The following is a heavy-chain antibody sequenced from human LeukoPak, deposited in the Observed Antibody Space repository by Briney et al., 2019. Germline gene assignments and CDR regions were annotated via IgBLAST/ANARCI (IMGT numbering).Heavy chain of an antibody. Sequence: GGSLKLSCAASGFTFSNYDMHWVRQAPGKGLEWVAVISYDGSNKYYADSVKGRFTISRDNSKNTVYLQMNSLRAEDTAVYYCARRPTYDSSGYRDYWGQGTLVTVSS. V-gene: IGHV3-30*03. CDR1: GFTFSNYD. CDR3: ARRPTYDSSGYRDY. J-gene: IGHJ4*02. CDR2: ISYDGSNK. D-gene: IGHD3-22*01.